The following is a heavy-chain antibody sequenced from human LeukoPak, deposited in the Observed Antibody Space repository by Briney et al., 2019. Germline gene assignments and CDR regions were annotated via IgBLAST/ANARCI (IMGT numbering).Heavy chain of an antibody. CDR2: MYYNGST. CDR1: GASISSGDYY. CDR3: ARPYYYDSRIDP. D-gene: IGHD3-22*01. J-gene: IGHJ5*02. V-gene: IGHV4-30-4*01. Sequence: EPSQTLSLTCTVSGASISSGDYYWSWLRQPPGKGLEWIAYMYYNGSTYYNPSLKSRVTMSADTSKTQLSLKLSSVTAADTAVYYCARPYYYDSRIDPWGQGILVTVSS.